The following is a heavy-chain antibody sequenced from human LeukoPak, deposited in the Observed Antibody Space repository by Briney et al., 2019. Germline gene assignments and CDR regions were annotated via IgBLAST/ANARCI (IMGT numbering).Heavy chain of an antibody. Sequence: SETLSLTCTVSGGSISSYYWSWIRQPPGKGLEWIGYIYSSGRTNYNPSLKSRLTISVDPSENQFSLKLTSVTAADTAVYYCARDYGGKFDYWGQGTLVTVSS. CDR2: IYSSGRT. CDR1: GGSISSYY. CDR3: ARDYGGKFDY. V-gene: IGHV4-59*01. J-gene: IGHJ4*02. D-gene: IGHD4-23*01.